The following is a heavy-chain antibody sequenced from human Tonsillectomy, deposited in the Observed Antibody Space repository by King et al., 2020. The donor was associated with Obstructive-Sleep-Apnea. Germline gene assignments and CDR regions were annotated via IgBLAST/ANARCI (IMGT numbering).Heavy chain of an antibody. V-gene: IGHV3-33*01. CDR3: ARDGGYSGYDGFDY. D-gene: IGHD5-12*01. J-gene: IGHJ4*02. CDR1: GFTFSSYG. Sequence: VQLVESGGGVVQPGRSLRLSCAASGFTFSSYGMHWVRQAPGKGLEWVAVIWDDVSNKYYADSVKGRFTISRDNSKNTLYLQMNSLRAEDTAVYYCARDGGYSGYDGFDYWGQGTLVTVSS. CDR2: IWDDVSNK.